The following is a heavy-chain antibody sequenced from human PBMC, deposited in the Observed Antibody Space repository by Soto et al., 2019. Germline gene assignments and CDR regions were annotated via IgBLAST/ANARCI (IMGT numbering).Heavy chain of an antibody. Sequence: PSETLSLTCAVSGGSISSSNWWSWVRQPPGKGLEWIGYIYYSGSTNYNPSLKSRVTISVDTSKNQFSLKLSSVTAADTAVYYCARAGQQLVLGYYYYGMDVWGQGTTVTVSS. J-gene: IGHJ6*02. CDR2: IYYSGST. CDR1: GGSISSSNW. CDR3: ARAGQQLVLGYYYYGMDV. D-gene: IGHD6-13*01. V-gene: IGHV4-4*02.